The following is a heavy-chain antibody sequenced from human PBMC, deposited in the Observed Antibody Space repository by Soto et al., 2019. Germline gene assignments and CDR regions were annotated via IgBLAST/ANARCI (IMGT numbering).Heavy chain of an antibody. D-gene: IGHD3-22*01. CDR3: AREASPKYYYDSSGFEDAFDI. CDR2: INPNSGGT. Sequence: ASVKVSCKASGYTFTGYYMHWVRQAPGQGLEWMGWINPNSGGTNYAQKFQGWVTMTRDTSISTAYMELSRLRSDDTAVYYCAREASPKYYYDSSGFEDAFDIWGQGTMVTVS. V-gene: IGHV1-2*04. CDR1: GYTFTGYY. J-gene: IGHJ3*02.